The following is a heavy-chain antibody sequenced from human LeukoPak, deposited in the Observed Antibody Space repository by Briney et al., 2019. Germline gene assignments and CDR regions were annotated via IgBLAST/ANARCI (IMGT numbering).Heavy chain of an antibody. CDR1: GDSISRYY. V-gene: IGHV4-4*07. D-gene: IGHD4-17*01. J-gene: IGHJ4*02. CDR3: ARSAPSVTSYYFDS. CDR2: FYTIGST. Sequence: SETLSLTCTVSGDSISRYYWSWIRQPAGKGLEWIGRFYTIGSTNYNPSLKSRVTMSLDTSKNQFSLTLNSVTAPDTAVYYCARSAPSVTSYYFDSWGQGTLVTVSS.